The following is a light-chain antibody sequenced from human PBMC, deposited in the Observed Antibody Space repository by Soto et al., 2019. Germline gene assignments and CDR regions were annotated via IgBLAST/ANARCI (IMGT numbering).Light chain of an antibody. V-gene: IGLV1-40*01. Sequence: QPVLTQPPSVSGAPGQRVTISCTGSSSNIGKGYNVHWYQQLPGTAPKLLIYGNSNRPSGVPDRFSGSKSGTSASLAITGLQAEDEADYYCQSYDSSLSGSVFGGGTKLTVL. CDR2: GNS. J-gene: IGLJ3*02. CDR3: QSYDSSLSGSV. CDR1: SSNIGKGYN.